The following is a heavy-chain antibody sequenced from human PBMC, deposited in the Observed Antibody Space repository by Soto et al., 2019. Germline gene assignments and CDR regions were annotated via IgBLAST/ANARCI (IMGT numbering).Heavy chain of an antibody. J-gene: IGHJ6*02. Sequence: QVQLVQSGAEVKKPGSSVKVSCKASGGTFSSYTISWVRQAPGQGLEWMGRIIPILGIANYAQKFQGRVTITADKSTSTAYMELSSLRSEDTAVYYCATKTLPQQLDDYYYYGMDVWGQGTTVTVSS. V-gene: IGHV1-69*02. CDR1: GGTFSSYT. CDR3: ATKTLPQQLDDYYYYGMDV. D-gene: IGHD6-13*01. CDR2: IIPILGIA.